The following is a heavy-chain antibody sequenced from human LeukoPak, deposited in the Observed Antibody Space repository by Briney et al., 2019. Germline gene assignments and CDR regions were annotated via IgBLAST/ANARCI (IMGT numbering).Heavy chain of an antibody. J-gene: IGHJ3*02. CDR3: ARDMPTSDAFDI. CDR2: INPHSGGT. V-gene: IGHV1-2*02. D-gene: IGHD2-2*01. CDR1: GYTFTSYG. Sequence: ASVKVSCKASGYTFTSYGISWVRQAPGQGLEWMGWINPHSGGTNYAQKFQGRVTMTRDTSISTAYMELSRLRSNDTAVYYCARDMPTSDAFDIWGQGTMVTVSS.